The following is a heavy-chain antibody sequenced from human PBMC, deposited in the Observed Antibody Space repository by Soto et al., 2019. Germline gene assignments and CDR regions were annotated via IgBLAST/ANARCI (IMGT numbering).Heavy chain of an antibody. J-gene: IGHJ4*02. CDR3: AHLTLWFGVPDY. CDR2: IYWDDDK. D-gene: IGHD3-10*01. V-gene: IGHV2-5*02. Sequence: QITLKESGPTLVKPTQTLTLTCTFSGFSLTTRGVGVGWIRQPPGKALECLALIYWDDDKRYSPSLQSRLTITKDTSKNQVVLTMTNMDPVDTATYYCAHLTLWFGVPDYWGQGTLVTVSS. CDR1: GFSLTTRGVG.